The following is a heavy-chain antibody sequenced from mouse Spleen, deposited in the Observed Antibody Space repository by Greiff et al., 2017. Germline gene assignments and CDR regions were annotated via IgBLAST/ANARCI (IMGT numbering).Heavy chain of an antibody. V-gene: IGHV1-62-2*01. CDR3: ARHEEKSSGYGSSYAWFAY. CDR1: GYTFTEYT. Sequence: QVQLQQSGAELVKPGASVKLSCKASGYTFTEYTIHWVKQRSGQGLEWIGWFYPGSGSIKFNEKFKDKATLTADKSSSTVYMELSRLTSEDSTVYFCARHEEKSSGYGSSYAWFAYWGQGTLVTVSA. D-gene: IGHD1-1*01. J-gene: IGHJ3*01. CDR2: FYPGSGSI.